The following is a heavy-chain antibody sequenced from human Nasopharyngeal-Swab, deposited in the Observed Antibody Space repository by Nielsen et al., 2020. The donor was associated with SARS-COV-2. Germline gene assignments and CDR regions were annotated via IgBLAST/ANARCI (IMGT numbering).Heavy chain of an antibody. Sequence: SLKISCAASGFTFDDYAMHWVRQAPGKGLEWVSGISWNSGSIGYADSVKGRFTISRDKAKNSLYLQMNSLRAEDTALYYCAKTVKWAFDIWGQGTMVTVSS. J-gene: IGHJ3*02. CDR1: GFTFDDYA. CDR2: ISWNSGSI. V-gene: IGHV3-9*01. D-gene: IGHD1-26*01. CDR3: AKTVKWAFDI.